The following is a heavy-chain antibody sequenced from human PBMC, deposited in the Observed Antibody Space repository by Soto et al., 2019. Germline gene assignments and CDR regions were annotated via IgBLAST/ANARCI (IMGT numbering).Heavy chain of an antibody. Sequence: ASVKVSCKASGYTFTSYGISWVRQAPGQGLEWMGWISAYNGNTNYTQKLQGRVTMTTDTSTSTAYMELRSLRSDDTAVYYCARVQQGDFWSGYYQYNWFDPWGKGTLVTVPS. J-gene: IGHJ5*02. V-gene: IGHV1-18*01. CDR3: ARVQQGDFWSGYYQYNWFDP. D-gene: IGHD3-3*01. CDR1: GYTFTSYG. CDR2: ISAYNGNT.